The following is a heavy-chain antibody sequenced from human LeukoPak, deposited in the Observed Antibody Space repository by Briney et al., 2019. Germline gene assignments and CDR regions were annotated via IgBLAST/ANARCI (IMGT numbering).Heavy chain of an antibody. CDR1: GGSISSYY. V-gene: IGHV4-59*08. CDR3: ASTMVRGVRRSSIWFDP. D-gene: IGHD3-10*01. J-gene: IGHJ5*02. CDR2: IYYSGST. Sequence: ASETLSLTCTVSGGSISSYYWSWIRQPPGKGLEWIGYIYYSGSTNYNPSLKSRVTISVDTSKNQFSLKLSSVTAADTAVYYCASTMVRGVRRSSIWFDPWGQGTLVTVSS.